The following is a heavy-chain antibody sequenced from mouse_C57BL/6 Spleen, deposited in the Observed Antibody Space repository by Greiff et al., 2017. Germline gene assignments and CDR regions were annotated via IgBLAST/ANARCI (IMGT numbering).Heavy chain of an antibody. CDR1: GYSFTDYN. CDR3: ARLSITTVVARAMDY. D-gene: IGHD1-1*01. V-gene: IGHV1-39*01. J-gene: IGHJ4*01. CDR2: INPNYGTT. Sequence: EVQLQESGPELVKPGASVKISCKASGYSFTDYNMNWVKQSNGKSLEWIGVINPNYGTTSYNQKFKGKATLTVGQSSSTAYMQLNSLTSEDSAVYYCARLSITTVVARAMDYWGQGTSVTVSS.